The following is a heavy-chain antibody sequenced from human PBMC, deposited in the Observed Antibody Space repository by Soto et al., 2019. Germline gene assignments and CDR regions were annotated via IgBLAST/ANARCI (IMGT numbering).Heavy chain of an antibody. J-gene: IGHJ4*02. CDR3: VRGNDYGDYFDY. CDR2: SDYSAGTT. Sequence: QVQLQESGPGLVKPSQTLSLTCSVSGVSISSTDYYWTWVRQPPGKGLEWIGYSDYSAGTTYYSPALKSRVTIAVDTSKNQFSLRLSSVTAADTAVYYCVRGNDYGDYFDYWGQGILATVSS. D-gene: IGHD4-17*01. V-gene: IGHV4-30-4*01. CDR1: GVSISSTDYY.